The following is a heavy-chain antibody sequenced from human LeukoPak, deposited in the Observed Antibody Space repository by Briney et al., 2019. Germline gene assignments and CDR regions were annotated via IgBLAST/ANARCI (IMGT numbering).Heavy chain of an antibody. J-gene: IGHJ3*02. CDR1: GYTFTSYA. D-gene: IGHD4-23*01. V-gene: IGHV7-4-1*02. CDR3: ARPDYGGRDDAFDI. Sequence: GASVTVSCKASGYTFTSYAMNWVRQAPGQGLEWMGWINTNTGNPTYAQGCTGRFVFSLDTSVSTAYLQISSLKAEDTAVYYCARPDYGGRDDAFDIWGQGTMVTVSS. CDR2: INTNTGNP.